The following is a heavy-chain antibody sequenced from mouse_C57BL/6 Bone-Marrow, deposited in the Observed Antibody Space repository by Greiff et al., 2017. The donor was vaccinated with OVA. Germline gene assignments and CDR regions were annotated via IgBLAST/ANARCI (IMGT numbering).Heavy chain of an antibody. V-gene: IGHV12-3*01. D-gene: IGHD3-3*01. CDR2: ITHSGET. CDR3: AGDRGTGYFDV. J-gene: IGHJ1*03. CDR1: GFPITSGYY. Sequence: VQLVESGPGLVKPSQSLFLTCSITGFPITSGYYWIWIRQSPGKPLEWMGYITHSGETFYNPSLQSPISITRETSKNQFFLQLNSVTTEDTAMYYCAGDRGTGYFDVWGTGTTVTVSS.